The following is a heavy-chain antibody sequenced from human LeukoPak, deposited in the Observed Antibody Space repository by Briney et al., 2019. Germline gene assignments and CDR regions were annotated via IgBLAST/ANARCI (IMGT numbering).Heavy chain of an antibody. CDR2: IRFDGNIK. CDR1: AFTFSNFG. J-gene: IGHJ3*01. V-gene: IGHV3-30*02. CDR3: AKLQSLNFGMVSDAFDV. Sequence: GGSLRLSCAASAFTFSNFGMHWVRQAPGRGLEWVAFIRFDGNIKYYAESVKGRFTISRDNSKNTLYLQMNNLRAEDTAVYYCAKLQSLNFGMVSDAFDVWGQGTMVTVSS. D-gene: IGHD2-8*01.